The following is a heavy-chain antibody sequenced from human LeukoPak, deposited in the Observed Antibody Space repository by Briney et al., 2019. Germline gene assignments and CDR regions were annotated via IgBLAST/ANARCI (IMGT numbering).Heavy chain of an antibody. D-gene: IGHD3-3*01. Sequence: SETLSLTXTVSGGSFSSSSYYWGWIRQPPGKGLEWIGSMYYSGSTYYNASLRSRVTISVDTSKNQFSLKLSSVTAADTAVYYCAREIFGVVTARYYYYYMDVWGKGTTVTVSS. J-gene: IGHJ6*03. V-gene: IGHV4-39*02. CDR2: MYYSGST. CDR3: AREIFGVVTARYYYYYMDV. CDR1: GGSFSSSSYY.